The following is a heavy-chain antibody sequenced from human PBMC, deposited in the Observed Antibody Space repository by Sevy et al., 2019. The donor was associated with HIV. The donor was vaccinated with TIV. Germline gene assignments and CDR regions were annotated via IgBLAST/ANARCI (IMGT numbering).Heavy chain of an antibody. J-gene: IGHJ4*02. CDR2: ISHDEIVR. D-gene: IGHD3-16*01. V-gene: IGHV3-30*04. CDR3: ARDLPHLLPWELSRGSDS. Sequence: GGSLRLPCAASGFSFNLYAMTWVRQAPGKGLEWVALISHDEIVREYADSVKGRFTISRDNSKNTVYLQMNSLRADDTAVYYCARDLPHLLPWELSRGSDSWGQGTLVTVSS. CDR1: GFSFNLYA.